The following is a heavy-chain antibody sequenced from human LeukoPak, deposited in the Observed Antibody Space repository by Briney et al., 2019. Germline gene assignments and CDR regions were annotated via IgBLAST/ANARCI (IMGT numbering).Heavy chain of an antibody. J-gene: IGHJ4*02. Sequence: PSETLSLTCAVYGGSFSGYYWSWIRQPPGKGLEWIGYIYYSGSTNYNPSLKSRVSISVDPSKNQFSLKLSSVTAADTAVYYCARTGSTVTMLYPFDHWGQGTLVTVSS. CDR3: ARTGSTVTMLYPFDH. V-gene: IGHV4-59*01. CDR2: IYYSGST. CDR1: GGSFSGYY. D-gene: IGHD4-17*01.